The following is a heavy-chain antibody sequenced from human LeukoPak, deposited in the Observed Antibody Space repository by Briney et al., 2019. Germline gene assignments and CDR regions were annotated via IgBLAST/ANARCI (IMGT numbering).Heavy chain of an antibody. CDR3: ESLEMGSDDFDN. J-gene: IGHJ3*02. V-gene: IGHV4-39*01. CDR1: GGSISSSGYY. D-gene: IGHD5-24*01. CDR2: TYYSGST. Sequence: SETLSLTCTVSGGSISSSGYYWGWIRQPPGKGLEWIGCTYYSGSTYYNPSLKSRVTISVDTSKNQFSLKLSSVTAADKAVYYCESLEMGSDDFDNWGQGTMVTVSS.